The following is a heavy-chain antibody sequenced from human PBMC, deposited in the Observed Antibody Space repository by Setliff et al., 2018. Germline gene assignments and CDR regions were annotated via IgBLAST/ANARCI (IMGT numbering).Heavy chain of an antibody. Sequence: SVKVSCKASGSSFSSYTISWVRQAPGQGLEWMGRFIPMEGRADYAQNFQGRVTIIADKSTSTVYMELSSLRSEDTAVYYCARDDSSGYHTTYFDYLGQGTLVTVSS. J-gene: IGHJ4*02. D-gene: IGHD3-22*01. V-gene: IGHV1-69*08. CDR2: FIPMEGRA. CDR1: GSSFSSYT. CDR3: ARDDSSGYHTTYFDY.